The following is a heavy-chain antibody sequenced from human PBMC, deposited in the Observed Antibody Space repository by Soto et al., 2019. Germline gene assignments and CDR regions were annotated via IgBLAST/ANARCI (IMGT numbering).Heavy chain of an antibody. CDR3: ARPGIAAAGTEDY. D-gene: IGHD6-13*01. Sequence: EVQLVESGGGLVQPGGSLRLSCAASGFTVSSNYMSWVRQAPGKRLEWVSVIYSGGSTYYADSVKGRFTISRDNSKNTLYLQMNSLRAEDTGVYYCARPGIAAAGTEDYWGQGTLVTVSS. CDR1: GFTVSSNY. J-gene: IGHJ4*02. V-gene: IGHV3-66*04. CDR2: IYSGGST.